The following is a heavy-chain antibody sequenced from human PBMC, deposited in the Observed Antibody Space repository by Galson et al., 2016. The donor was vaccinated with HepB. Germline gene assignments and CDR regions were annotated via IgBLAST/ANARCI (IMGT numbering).Heavy chain of an antibody. D-gene: IGHD2-2*01. CDR1: GFTFGSAS. CDR2: LGGSSPHT. CDR3: VQGSTAPAV. Sequence: SLRLSCAGSGFTFGSASLHWVRHAPGKGVKWVASLGGSSPHTYHADSVKGRFTISRDSSKNTLFLQMDSLTADDSAIYYCVQGSTAPAVWGKGTTDTVSS. V-gene: IGHV3-23*01. J-gene: IGHJ6*04.